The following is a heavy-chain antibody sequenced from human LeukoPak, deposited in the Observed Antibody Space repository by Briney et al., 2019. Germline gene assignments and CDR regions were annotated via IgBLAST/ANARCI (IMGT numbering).Heavy chain of an antibody. J-gene: IGHJ4*02. CDR1: GYTFTGYY. Sequence: ASVKVSCKASGYTFTGYYMHWVRQTPGQGLEWMGVINPSGGNTDYAQKFQGRVTITRNTSTSTVYMELSSLRSEDTAVYYCAIAPVYYDSSGYYYPFDYWGQGTLVTVSS. CDR3: AIAPVYYDSSGYYYPFDY. CDR2: INPSGGNT. D-gene: IGHD3-22*01. V-gene: IGHV1-46*01.